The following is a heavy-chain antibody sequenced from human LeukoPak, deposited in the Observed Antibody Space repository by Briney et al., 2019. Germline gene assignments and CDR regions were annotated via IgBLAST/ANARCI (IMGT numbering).Heavy chain of an antibody. V-gene: IGHV4-4*07. CDR3: ARVFGGNSLDH. Sequence: SETLSLTCTVSPGFINNYYWSWLRQPAGKGLEWIGRIYKSGTTYYSPSLQSRVTMSIDTSKNQFSLRSSAVTAADTAIYYCARVFGGNSLDHWGQGILVAVSS. CDR1: PGFINNYY. CDR2: IYKSGTT. J-gene: IGHJ4*02. D-gene: IGHD4-23*01.